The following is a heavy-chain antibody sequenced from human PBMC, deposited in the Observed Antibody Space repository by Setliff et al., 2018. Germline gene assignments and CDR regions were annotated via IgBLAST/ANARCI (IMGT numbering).Heavy chain of an antibody. CDR1: GGSFNSYY. D-gene: IGHD3-22*01. CDR2: INQSGST. Sequence: SETLSLTCAVYGGSFNSYYWSWIRQPPGKGLEWIGEINQSGSTNYNPSLKGRVTMSVDTSKNQFSLKLSSVTAADTAVYYCARGLSYYDSSGYLLAPYAFDIWGQGTMVTVSS. CDR3: ARGLSYYDSSGYLLAPYAFDI. V-gene: IGHV4-34*01. J-gene: IGHJ3*02.